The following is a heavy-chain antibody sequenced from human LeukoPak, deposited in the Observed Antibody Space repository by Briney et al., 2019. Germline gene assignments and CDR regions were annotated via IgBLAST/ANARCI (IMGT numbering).Heavy chain of an antibody. D-gene: IGHD3-3*01. J-gene: IGHJ4*02. CDR3: ARDAGYDFWTGYYDF. V-gene: IGHV3-7*03. CDR2: IKQDGSEK. CDR1: GFTFRSYW. Sequence: PGGSLRLSCVASGFTFRSYWMSWVRQAAGNGLEWVATIKQDGSEKYYVDSVKGRFTTSRDIAQNSLYLQMNSLRAEDTAVYFCARDAGYDFWTGYYDFWGQGTLVTVSS.